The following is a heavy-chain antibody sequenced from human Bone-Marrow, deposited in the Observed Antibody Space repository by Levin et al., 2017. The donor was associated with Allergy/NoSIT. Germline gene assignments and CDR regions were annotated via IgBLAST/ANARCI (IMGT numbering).Heavy chain of an antibody. V-gene: IGHV1-8*01. CDR1: GYTFTGYD. Sequence: GESLKISCKASGYTFTGYDINWVRQATGQGLEWMGWMNPNSGNTGYAQKFQGRVTMTRNTSISTAYMELNSLRSEDTAVYYCARGARNTAMVTGVWYFDLWGRGTLVTVSS. CDR2: MNPNSGNT. D-gene: IGHD5-18*01. J-gene: IGHJ2*01. CDR3: ARGARNTAMVTGVWYFDL.